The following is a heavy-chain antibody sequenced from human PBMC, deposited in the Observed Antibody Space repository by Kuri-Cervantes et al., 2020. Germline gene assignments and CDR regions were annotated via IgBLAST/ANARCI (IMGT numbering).Heavy chain of an antibody. CDR1: GFSRSTSGVG. Sequence: SGTTLVIPTQTLTLTRTLSGFSRSTSGVGVGWIRQPPGKALEWLALIFWDDDKRYNPSLKSRLTITKDTSKNQVVLTMTNMDPVDTATYYCAHLGDYGHYVGYYYYSGMDVWGQGTTVTVSS. J-gene: IGHJ6*02. CDR3: AHLGDYGHYVGYYYYSGMDV. V-gene: IGHV2-5*02. CDR2: IFWDDDK. D-gene: IGHD4-17*01.